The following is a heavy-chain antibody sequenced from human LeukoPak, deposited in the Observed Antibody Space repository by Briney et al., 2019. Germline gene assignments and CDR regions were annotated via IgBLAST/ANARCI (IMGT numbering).Heavy chain of an antibody. J-gene: IGHJ4*02. D-gene: IGHD4-17*01. CDR3: AREDYGDYMIGY. Sequence: SETLSLTCTVSGYSISSGYYWGWIRPPPGKGLGWIGSIYHSGSTYYNPSLKSRVTISVDTSKNQFSLKLSSVTAADTAVYYCAREDYGDYMIGYWGQGTLVTVSS. CDR1: GYSISSGYY. V-gene: IGHV4-38-2*02. CDR2: IYHSGST.